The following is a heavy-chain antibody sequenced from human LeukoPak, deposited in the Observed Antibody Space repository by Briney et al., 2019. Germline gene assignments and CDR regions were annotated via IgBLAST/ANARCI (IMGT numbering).Heavy chain of an antibody. CDR1: GGSISSYY. J-gene: IGHJ6*03. CDR2: IYYSGST. V-gene: IGHV4-59*01. CDR3: ARASRGDYYYYYMDV. Sequence: PSETLSLTCTVSGGSISSYYWSWIRQPPGKGLEWIGYIYYSGSTNYNPSLKSRVTISVDTSKYQFSLKLSSVTAADTAVYYCARASRGDYYYYYMDVWGKGTTVTLSS.